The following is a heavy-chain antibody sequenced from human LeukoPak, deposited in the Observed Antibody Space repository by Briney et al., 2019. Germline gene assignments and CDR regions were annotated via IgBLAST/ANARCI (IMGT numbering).Heavy chain of an antibody. V-gene: IGHV3-74*01. CDR3: ARGIYWFDP. CDR2: ITSDGSTT. D-gene: IGHD3-3*01. CDR1: GFTFSGYW. J-gene: IGHJ5*02. Sequence: GGSLRLSCAASGFTFSGYWMHWVRQAPGKGLVWVSHITSDGSTTNYADSVKGRFTISRDNAKNTLYLQMNSLRAEDTAVYYCARGIYWFDPWGQGTLVTVSS.